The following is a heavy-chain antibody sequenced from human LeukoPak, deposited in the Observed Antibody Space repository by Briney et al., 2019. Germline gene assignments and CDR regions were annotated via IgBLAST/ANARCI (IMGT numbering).Heavy chain of an antibody. D-gene: IGHD3-16*01. CDR1: VGPLSRSCYY. V-gene: IGHV4-39*07. CDR3: AKSVLMTAFDY. CDR2: IYYSGST. Sequence: SVTLSLTCTVSVGPLSRSCYYWGRIRQPPGKGLGRFGSIYYSGSTYYHQSLKSRATISVDTSKNQFSLKLSSVTAEDTAVYYCAKSVLMTAFDYWGQGTLVTVSS. J-gene: IGHJ4*02.